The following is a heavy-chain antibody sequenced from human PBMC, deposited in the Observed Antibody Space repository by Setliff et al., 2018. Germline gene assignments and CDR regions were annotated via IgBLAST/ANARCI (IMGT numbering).Heavy chain of an antibody. CDR3: ARVGWGPQQLVPYNWFDP. CDR1: GYIFTNYW. CDR2: IYPGDSDT. J-gene: IGHJ5*02. V-gene: IGHV5-51*01. Sequence: GESLKISCKASGYIFTNYWIGWVRQMPGKGLEWMGVIYPGDSDTGYSPSFQGQVTISADKSISTAYLQWSSLKASDTAMYYCARVGWGPQQLVPYNWFDPWGQGTLVTVSS. D-gene: IGHD6-13*01.